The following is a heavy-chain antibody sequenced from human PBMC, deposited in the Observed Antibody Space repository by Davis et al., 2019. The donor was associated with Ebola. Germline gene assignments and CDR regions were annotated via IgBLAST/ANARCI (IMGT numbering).Heavy chain of an antibody. CDR2: IIPIFGTA. CDR1: GGTFSSYA. D-gene: IGHD2-15*01. J-gene: IGHJ6*02. CDR3: ARGYCSGGSCYSGYYYYGMDV. Sequence: SVKVSCKASGGTFSSYAISWVRQAPGQGLEWMGGIIPIFGTANYAQKFQGRVTITADKSTSTAYMELSSLRSEDTAVYYCARGYCSGGSCYSGYYYYGMDVWGQGTTVTVSS. V-gene: IGHV1-69*06.